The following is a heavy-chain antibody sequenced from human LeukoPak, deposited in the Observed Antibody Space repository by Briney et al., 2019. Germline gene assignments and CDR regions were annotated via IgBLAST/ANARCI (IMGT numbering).Heavy chain of an antibody. D-gene: IGHD3-10*01. CDR2: ISYDGNSQ. J-gene: IGHJ4*02. Sequence: QTGGSLRLSCAASGFTFSTYTMHWVRQAPGKGLEWVAVISYDGNSQYYADSVKGRFTISRDNSKDTLYLQMNSLRAEDTAVYYCAIVYYSGSGSYGGFDYRGQGTLVTVSS. CDR3: AIVYYSGSGSYGGFDY. CDR1: GFTFSTYT. V-gene: IGHV3-30-3*01.